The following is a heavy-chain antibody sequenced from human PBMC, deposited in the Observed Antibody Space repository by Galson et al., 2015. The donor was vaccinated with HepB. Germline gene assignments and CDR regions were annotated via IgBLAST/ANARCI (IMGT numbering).Heavy chain of an antibody. Sequence: SLRLSCAASGFTFSVYAMTWVRLAPGKGLEWVSGISGSGHTTYYADSVKGRFTISRDNSKNTLSLQMNSLRADDTAIYYCAKDPDYDYFWGRFRPASWRQGTLVIVSS. D-gene: IGHD3-16*02. V-gene: IGHV3-23*01. CDR3: AKDPDYDYFWGRFRPAS. CDR1: GFTFSVYA. J-gene: IGHJ5*02. CDR2: ISGSGHTT.